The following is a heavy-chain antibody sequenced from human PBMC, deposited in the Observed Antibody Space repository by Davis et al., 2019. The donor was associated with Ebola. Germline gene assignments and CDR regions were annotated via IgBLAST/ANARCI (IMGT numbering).Heavy chain of an antibody. CDR2: ISSSSSYI. CDR3: ARGLLWFGELASYYFDY. D-gene: IGHD3-10*01. Sequence: GGSLRLSCAASGFVFSSYVMSWVRRAPGKGLEWVSSISSSSSYIYYADSVKGRFTISRDNAKNSLYLQMNSLRAEDTAVYYCARGLLWFGELASYYFDYWGQGTLVTVSS. CDR1: GFVFSSYV. V-gene: IGHV3-21*01. J-gene: IGHJ4*02.